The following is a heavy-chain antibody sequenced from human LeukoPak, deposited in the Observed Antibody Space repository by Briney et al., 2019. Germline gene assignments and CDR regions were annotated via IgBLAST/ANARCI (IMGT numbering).Heavy chain of an antibody. J-gene: IGHJ4*02. CDR1: GYRFTSYW. D-gene: IGHD2-8*01. CDR3: ARLGVLYYFDY. CDR2: ISPVDSDT. V-gene: IGHV5-51*01. Sequence: ESLKISCKASGYRFTSYWIGWVRQMPGKGLEWMGIISPVDSDTRYSPSFQGQVTISADKSITTAYLQWSSLEASDTAVYYCARLGVLYYFDYWGQGTLVTVSS.